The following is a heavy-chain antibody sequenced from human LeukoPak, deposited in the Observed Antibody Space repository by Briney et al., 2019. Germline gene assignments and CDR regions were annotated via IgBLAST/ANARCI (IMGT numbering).Heavy chain of an antibody. V-gene: IGHV1-69*04. CDR3: ASGGTYYYDSSDC. CDR1: GGTFSSYA. CDR2: IIPIFGIA. Sequence: SVRVSCTASGGTFSSYAISWVRQAPGPGLEWLGRIIPIFGIANYAQKFQGRVTITADKSTSTAYMELSSLRSEDTAVYYCASGGTYYYDSSDCWGQGTLVTVSS. D-gene: IGHD3-22*01. J-gene: IGHJ4*02.